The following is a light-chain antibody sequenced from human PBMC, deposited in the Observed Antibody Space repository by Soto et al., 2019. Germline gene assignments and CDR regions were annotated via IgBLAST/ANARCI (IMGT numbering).Light chain of an antibody. V-gene: IGKV3-20*01. CDR2: STS. Sequence: EIVLTQSPGTLSLSPGERATLSCRASQSVTSPFLAWYQQKPGQPPRLLIYSTSGRATGIPDRFSGSGSGTDFTLTISSLEPEDSAIYYCQQYGRSPHIFGRGTHLEIK. CDR3: QQYGRSPHI. J-gene: IGKJ2*01. CDR1: QSVTSPF.